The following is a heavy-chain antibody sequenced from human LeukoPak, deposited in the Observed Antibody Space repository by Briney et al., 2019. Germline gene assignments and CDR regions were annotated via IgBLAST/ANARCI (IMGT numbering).Heavy chain of an antibody. J-gene: IGHJ4*02. V-gene: IGHV3-7*01. CDR3: ARVGSSSWYLRGYHFDY. D-gene: IGHD6-13*01. Sequence: GGSLRLSCAASGFTFSSYWMSWVRQAPGKGLEWVANIKQDGSEKYYVDSVKGRFTISRDNAKNSLYLQMNSLRAEDTAVYYCARVGSSSWYLRGYHFDYWGQGTLVTVSS. CDR2: IKQDGSEK. CDR1: GFTFSSYW.